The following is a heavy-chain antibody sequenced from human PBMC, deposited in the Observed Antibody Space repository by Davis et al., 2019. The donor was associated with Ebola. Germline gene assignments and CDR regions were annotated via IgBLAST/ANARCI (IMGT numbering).Heavy chain of an antibody. CDR3: AREIGYSASGTYYPGYFGMDV. V-gene: IGHV4-34*01. CDR1: GGSFSGYY. J-gene: IGHJ6*02. D-gene: IGHD3-10*01. Sequence: SETLSLTCAVYGGSFSGYYWSWIRQPPGKGLEWIGEINHRGSTKYNPSLKSRVTISVDTSKNQFSLKVTSVTAADLAVYYCAREIGYSASGTYYPGYFGMDVWGQGTTVTVSS. CDR2: INHRGST.